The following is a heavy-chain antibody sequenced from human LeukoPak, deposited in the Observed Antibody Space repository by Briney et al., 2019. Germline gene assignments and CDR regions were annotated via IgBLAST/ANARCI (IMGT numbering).Heavy chain of an antibody. V-gene: IGHV3-7*01. CDR2: ISPDGSEK. Sequence: GGSLRLSCAASEFTFTTYWMGWVRQAPGKGLEWVANISPDGSEKYYVDSVKGRFTISRDNAKNSLYLQMNSLRAEDTALYYCARPLKYYYGSETYFWFDPWGQGTLVTVSS. CDR1: EFTFTTYW. D-gene: IGHD3-10*01. CDR3: ARPLKYYYGSETYFWFDP. J-gene: IGHJ5*02.